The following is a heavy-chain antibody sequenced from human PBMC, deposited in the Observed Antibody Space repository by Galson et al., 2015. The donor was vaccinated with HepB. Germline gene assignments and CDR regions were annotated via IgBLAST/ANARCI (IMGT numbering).Heavy chain of an antibody. V-gene: IGHV7-4-1*02. CDR1: GYTFTSYA. J-gene: IGHJ6*03. D-gene: IGHD4-17*01. Sequence: SVKVSCKASGYTFTSYAMNWVRQAPGQGLEWMGWINTNTGNPTYAQGFTGRFVFSLDTSVSTAYLQISSLKAEDTAVYYCARPTTEDYYYYYMDVWGKGTTVTVSS. CDR2: INTNTGNP. CDR3: ARPTTEDYYYYYMDV.